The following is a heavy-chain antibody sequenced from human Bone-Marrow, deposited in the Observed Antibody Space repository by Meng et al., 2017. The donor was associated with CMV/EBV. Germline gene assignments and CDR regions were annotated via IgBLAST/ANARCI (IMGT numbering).Heavy chain of an antibody. D-gene: IGHD1-26*01. CDR3: ASRGHPLGTYYFDY. CDR2: ISGNSGGI. Sequence: SLKISCTASGFNFDDYAMHWVRQLPGKGLEWVSGISGNSGGIGYADSVKGRFTISRDNAKNSLYLQMNSLRAEDTAVYYCASRGHPLGTYYFDYWGQGTLVTVSS. J-gene: IGHJ4*02. CDR1: GFNFDDYA. V-gene: IGHV3-9*01.